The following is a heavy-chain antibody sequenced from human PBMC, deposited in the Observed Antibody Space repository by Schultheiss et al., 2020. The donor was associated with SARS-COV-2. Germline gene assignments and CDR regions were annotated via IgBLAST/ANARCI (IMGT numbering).Heavy chain of an antibody. CDR3: ARVRTGWFDP. CDR1: GFTFDDYA. J-gene: IGHJ5*02. Sequence: LRLSCAASGFTFDDYAMHWVRQAPGKGLEWVSGISWNSGSIGYADSVKGRFTISRDNAKNTLYLQMNSLRAEDTAVYYCARVRTGWFDPWGQGTLVTVSS. V-gene: IGHV3-9*01. CDR2: ISWNSGSI.